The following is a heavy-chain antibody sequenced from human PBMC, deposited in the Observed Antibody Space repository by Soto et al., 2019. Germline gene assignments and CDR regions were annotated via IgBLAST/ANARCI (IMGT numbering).Heavy chain of an antibody. CDR3: ATPTNYDYIWGSYPLDY. D-gene: IGHD3-16*02. V-gene: IGHV1-69*04. Sequence: GASVKVSCKASGYTFTSYGISWVRQAPGQGLEWMGRIIPILGIANYAQKFQGRVTITADKSTSTAYMELSSLRSEDTAVYYCATPTNYDYIWGSYPLDYWGQGTLVTVSS. J-gene: IGHJ4*02. CDR2: IIPILGIA. CDR1: GYTFTSYG.